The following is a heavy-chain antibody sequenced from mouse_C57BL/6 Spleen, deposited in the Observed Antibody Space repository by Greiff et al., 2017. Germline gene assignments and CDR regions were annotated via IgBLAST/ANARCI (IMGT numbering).Heavy chain of an antibody. CDR1: GYTFTSYW. CDR3: ARVGSSYGGVVYYFDY. Sequence: VQLQQPGAELVKPGASVKLSCKASGYTFTSYWMHWVKQRPGQGLEWIGMIHPNSGSTNYNEKFKSKATLTVDKSSSTAYMQLSSLTSEDSAVYYGARVGSSYGGVVYYFDYWGQGTTLTVSS. V-gene: IGHV1-64*01. CDR2: IHPNSGST. D-gene: IGHD1-1*01. J-gene: IGHJ2*01.